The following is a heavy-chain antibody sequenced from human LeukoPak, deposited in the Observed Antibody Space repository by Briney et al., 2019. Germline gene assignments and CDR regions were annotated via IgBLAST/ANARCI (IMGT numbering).Heavy chain of an antibody. V-gene: IGHV1-3*01. CDR2: INAGNGNT. CDR1: GYTFTSYA. CDR3: ARVGMYSSGKGYFDL. D-gene: IGHD6-25*01. Sequence: ASVKVSCKASGYTFTSYAMHWVRQAHGQRLEWMGWINAGNGNTKYSQKFQGRVTITRDTSASTAYMELSSLRSEDTAVYYCARVGMYSSGKGYFDLWGRGTLVTVSS. J-gene: IGHJ2*01.